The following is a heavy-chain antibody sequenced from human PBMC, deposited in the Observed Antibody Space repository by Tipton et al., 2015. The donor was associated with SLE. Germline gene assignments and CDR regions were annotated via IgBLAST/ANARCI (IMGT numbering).Heavy chain of an antibody. V-gene: IGHV1-18*04. J-gene: IGHJ6*02. CDR2: ISAYNGNT. Sequence: QSGPEVKKPGESLKISCKGSGYTFTRHWVGWVRQLPGKGLEWMGWISAYNGNTNYAQKFQGRVTITTDESTSTAYMELSSLRSEDTAVYYCARGIQYAYYYYPMDVWGQGTTVTVSS. D-gene: IGHD4-11*01. CDR1: GYTFTRHW. CDR3: ARGIQYAYYYYPMDV.